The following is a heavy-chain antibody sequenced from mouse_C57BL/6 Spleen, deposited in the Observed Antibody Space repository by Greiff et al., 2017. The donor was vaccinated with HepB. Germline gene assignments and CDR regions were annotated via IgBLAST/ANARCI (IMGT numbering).Heavy chain of an antibody. V-gene: IGHV5-2*01. CDR2: INSDGGST. D-gene: IGHD1-1*02. CDR3: AGSGGRTWFAY. CDR1: EFDFPSHD. J-gene: IGHJ3*01. Sequence: EVQLVESGGGLVQPGESLKLSCASHEFDFPSHDMSWVRKTPEKRLELVAAINSDGGSTYYPDTRERRIIISRDNTKKTLYLQMSSRRADDTALFYCAGSGGRTWFAYWGQGTLVTVSA.